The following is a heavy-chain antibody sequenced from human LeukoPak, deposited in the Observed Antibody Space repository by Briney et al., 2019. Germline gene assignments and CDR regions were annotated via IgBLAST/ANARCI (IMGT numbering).Heavy chain of an antibody. CDR3: ARVAESAIWSDP. D-gene: IGHD5-18*01. CDR1: GGSFSGYY. V-gene: IGHV4-34*01. Sequence: SETLSLTCAVYGGSFSGYYWSWIRQPPGKGLEWIGEINHSGSTNYNPSLKSRVTISVDTSKNQFSLKLSSVTAADTAVYYCARVAESAIWSDPWGQGTLVTVSS. J-gene: IGHJ5*02. CDR2: INHSGST.